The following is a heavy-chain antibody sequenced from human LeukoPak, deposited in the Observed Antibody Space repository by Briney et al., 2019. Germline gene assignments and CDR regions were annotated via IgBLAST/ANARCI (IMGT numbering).Heavy chain of an antibody. CDR1: GFTFSSYG. Sequence: GGSLRLSCAASGFTFSSYGMNWVRQAPGKGLEWVSSISSSSSYIYYADSVKGRFTISRDNAKNSLYLQMNSLRAEDTAVYYCAKDGNYDSSGFYDYWGQGTLVTVSS. CDR3: AKDGNYDSSGFYDY. D-gene: IGHD3-22*01. J-gene: IGHJ4*02. V-gene: IGHV3-21*04. CDR2: ISSSSSYI.